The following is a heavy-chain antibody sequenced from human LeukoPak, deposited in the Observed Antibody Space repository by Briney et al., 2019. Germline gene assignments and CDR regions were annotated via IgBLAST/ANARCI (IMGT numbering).Heavy chain of an antibody. D-gene: IGHD4-17*01. J-gene: IGHJ4*02. Sequence: ASVNVSCKASGYTFTSYGISWVRQAPGQGLEWMGWISTQSGNTNYAQKVQGRLTLTTDRSTNTAYMELRSLRSDDTAVYYCARGAYGDKWGQGTMVTVSS. V-gene: IGHV1-18*01. CDR3: ARGAYGDK. CDR2: ISTQSGNT. CDR1: GYTFTSYG.